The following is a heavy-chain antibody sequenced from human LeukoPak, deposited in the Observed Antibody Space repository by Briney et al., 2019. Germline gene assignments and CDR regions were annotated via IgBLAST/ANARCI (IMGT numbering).Heavy chain of an antibody. CDR3: ARDFKSHVGPEDY. CDR2: ISSSSYI. CDR1: GFTFSSYS. D-gene: IGHD3-10*02. V-gene: IGHV3-21*01. Sequence: GGSLRLSCAVSGFTFSSYSMNWVRQAPGKGLGWVSSISSSSYIYYADSVKGRFTISRDNAKNSLYLQMNSLRAEDTAVYYCARDFKSHVGPEDYWGQGTLVTVSS. J-gene: IGHJ4*02.